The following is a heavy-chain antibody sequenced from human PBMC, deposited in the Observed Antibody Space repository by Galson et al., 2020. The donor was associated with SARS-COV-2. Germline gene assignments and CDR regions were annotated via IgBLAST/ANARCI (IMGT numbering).Heavy chain of an antibody. CDR3: ARHAGNYGSNTYFDS. CDR1: GDSINYNHNY. J-gene: IGHJ4*02. CDR2: INYDGST. Sequence: LSLTCTVSGDSINYNHNYWGWIRQPPGKGLEWIGSINYDGSTYHNPSLKSRVTISVDTSRNQFSLKLTSVTAADTGLFYCARHAGNYGSNTYFDSWGQGTLVSVSS. V-gene: IGHV4-39*01. D-gene: IGHD4-17*01.